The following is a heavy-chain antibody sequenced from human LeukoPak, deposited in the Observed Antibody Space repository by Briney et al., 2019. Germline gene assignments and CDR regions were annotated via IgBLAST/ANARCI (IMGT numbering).Heavy chain of an antibody. CDR3: ARDPGLPRDIATIGGPYWFDP. CDR2: ISYDGSNK. CDR1: GFIFSSYA. V-gene: IGHV3-30-3*01. D-gene: IGHD3-16*01. J-gene: IGHJ5*02. Sequence: QSGGSLRLSCAASGFIFSSYAMHWLRQAPGKGLEWVTVISYDGSNKYYADSVKGRFIISRDNSKNTLYLQMNSLRAEDTAVYYCARDPGLPRDIATIGGPYWFDPWGLGTLVTVSS.